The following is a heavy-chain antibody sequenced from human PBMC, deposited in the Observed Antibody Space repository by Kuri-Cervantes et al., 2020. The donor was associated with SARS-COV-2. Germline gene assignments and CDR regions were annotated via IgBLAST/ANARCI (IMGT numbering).Heavy chain of an antibody. V-gene: IGHV1-46*01. CDR1: GYTFTSYY. J-gene: IGHJ6*02. CDR3: ARDRGSSGWSWVYYYYGMDV. Sequence: ASVKVSCKASGYTFTSYYMHWVRQAPGQGLEWMGIINPSGGSTSYAQKFQGRVTMTRDTSTSTVYMELSSLRSEDTAVYYCARDRGSSGWSWVYYYYGMDVWGQGTTATVSS. D-gene: IGHD6-19*01. CDR2: INPSGGST.